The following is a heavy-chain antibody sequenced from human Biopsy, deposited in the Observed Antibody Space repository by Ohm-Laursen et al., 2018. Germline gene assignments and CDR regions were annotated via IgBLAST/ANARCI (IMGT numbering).Heavy chain of an antibody. V-gene: IGHV1-46*01. CDR2: INPSGSTT. CDR1: GYSFTSYY. D-gene: IGHD6-19*01. CDR3: ARNAGWYGDLYYFDY. J-gene: IGHJ4*02. Sequence: SSVKVSCKASGYSFTSYYMHWVRQAPGQGLEWMGMINPSGSTTSYPQIFQGRVTMTRDTSKSTVYMELSSLRSADTAVYFCARNAGWYGDLYYFDYWGRGTLVTVSS.